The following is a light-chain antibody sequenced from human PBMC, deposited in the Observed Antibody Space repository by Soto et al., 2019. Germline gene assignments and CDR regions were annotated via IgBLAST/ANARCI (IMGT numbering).Light chain of an antibody. CDR1: SSDVGGYNY. CDR3: SSYTSSSNPYV. J-gene: IGLJ1*01. V-gene: IGLV2-14*01. CDR2: DVS. Sequence: QSVLTQPASVSGSPGQSITISCTGTSSDVGGYNYVSWYQQHPGKAPKLMIYDVSNRPSGVSNRFSGSKSGNTASLTISGLQAEVEADYYCSSYTSSSNPYVFGTGTKLTV.